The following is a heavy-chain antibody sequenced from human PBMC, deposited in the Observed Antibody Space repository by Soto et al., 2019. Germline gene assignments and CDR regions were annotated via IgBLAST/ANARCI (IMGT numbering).Heavy chain of an antibody. CDR2: IYHSGST. CDR3: ARTPDI. J-gene: IGHJ3*02. V-gene: IGHV4-30-2*01. CDR1: GGSISSFCYS. Sequence: SETLSLTCAVSGGSISSFCYSWSWIRQPPGKGLEWIGYIYHSGSTYYNPSLKSRVTISVDRSKNQFSLKLSSVTAADTAVYYCARTPDIWGQGTMVTVSS.